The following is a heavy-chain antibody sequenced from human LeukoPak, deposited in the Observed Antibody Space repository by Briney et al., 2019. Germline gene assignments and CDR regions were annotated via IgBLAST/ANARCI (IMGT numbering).Heavy chain of an antibody. V-gene: IGHV3-23*01. CDR3: AKGTTGYSSSWYTPLDY. CDR2: ISGSGGST. D-gene: IGHD6-13*01. CDR1: GFTFSSYA. J-gene: IGHJ4*02. Sequence: GGSLRLSCAASGFTFSSYAMSWVRQAPGKGLEWVSAISGSGGSTYYADSVKGRFTISRDNSKNTLYLQMNSLRAEDTAVYSCAKGTTGYSSSWYTPLDYGGQETRVTVS.